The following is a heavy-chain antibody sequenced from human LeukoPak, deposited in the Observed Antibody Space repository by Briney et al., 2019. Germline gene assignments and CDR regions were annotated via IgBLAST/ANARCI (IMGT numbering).Heavy chain of an antibody. CDR2: VTGSGSNT. V-gene: IGHV3-23*01. J-gene: IGHJ4*02. Sequence: PGGSLRLSCAASGFTFSTYAMTWVRQAPGKGLEWVSAVTGSGSNTYYADSVKGRFTISRDNSKNTLYLQMNSLRADDSAIYYCAEVIPATGTGYWGQGTLVTVSS. CDR1: GFTFSTYA. D-gene: IGHD6-13*01. CDR3: AEVIPATGTGY.